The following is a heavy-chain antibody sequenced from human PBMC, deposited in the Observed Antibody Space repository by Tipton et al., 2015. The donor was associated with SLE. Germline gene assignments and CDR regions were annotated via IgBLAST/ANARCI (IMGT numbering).Heavy chain of an antibody. CDR2: VCYSGTT. CDR3: AREPDY. Sequence: TLSLTCTVSGVSISHWCWNWIRQPPGKGLEWIGYVCYSGTTKYNPSLKSRVTISPDTSKNQFSLNLSSVTAADTAVYYCAREPDYWGQGILVAVSS. CDR1: GVSISHWC. J-gene: IGHJ4*02. V-gene: IGHV4-59*12.